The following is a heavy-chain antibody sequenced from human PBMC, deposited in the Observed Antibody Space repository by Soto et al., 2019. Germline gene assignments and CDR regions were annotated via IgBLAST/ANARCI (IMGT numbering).Heavy chain of an antibody. D-gene: IGHD5-18*01. J-gene: IGHJ6*02. CDR3: AKVDTAMADYYYYGMDV. CDR2: IIPIFGTA. Sequence: QVQLVQSGAEVKKPGSSVKVSCKASGGTFGSYAISWVRQAPGQGLEWMGGIIPIFGTANYAQKFQGRVTITADESTSTAYMELSSLRSEDTAVYYCAKVDTAMADYYYYGMDVWGQGTTVTVSS. V-gene: IGHV1-69*12. CDR1: GGTFGSYA.